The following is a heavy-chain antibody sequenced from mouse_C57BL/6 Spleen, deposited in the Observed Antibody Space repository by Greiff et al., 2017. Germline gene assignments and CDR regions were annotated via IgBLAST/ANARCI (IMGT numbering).Heavy chain of an antibody. CDR2: IWSGGST. Sequence: VKLMESGPGLVQPSQSLSITCTVSGFSLTSYGVHWVRQSPGKGLEWLGVIWSGGSTDYNAAFISRLSISKDNSKSQVFFKMNSLQADDTAIYYCARTIVTTIYYAMDYWGQGTSVTVSS. CDR1: GFSLTSYG. D-gene: IGHD2-5*01. J-gene: IGHJ4*01. CDR3: ARTIVTTIYYAMDY. V-gene: IGHV2-2*01.